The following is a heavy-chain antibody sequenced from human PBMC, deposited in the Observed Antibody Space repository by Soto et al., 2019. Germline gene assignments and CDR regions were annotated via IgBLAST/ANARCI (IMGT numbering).Heavy chain of an antibody. Sequence: PSETLSLTCTVSGGSISSSSYYWGWIRQPPGKGLEWIGHFYYSGSTYYNPSLKSRVTISVDTSKNQFSLQLSSVTAADTAVYFCTRSLYSSSWYAGSWGQGTLVTVS. J-gene: IGHJ4*02. CDR2: FYYSGST. D-gene: IGHD6-13*01. V-gene: IGHV4-39*01. CDR3: TRSLYSSSWYAGS. CDR1: GGSISSSSYY.